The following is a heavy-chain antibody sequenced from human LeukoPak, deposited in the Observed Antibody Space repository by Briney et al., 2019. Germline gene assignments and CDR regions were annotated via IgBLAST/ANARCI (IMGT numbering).Heavy chain of an antibody. D-gene: IGHD2-15*01. J-gene: IGHJ4*02. CDR2: INSDGSST. CDR3: ARTPYSGGSCYDSAVDY. V-gene: IGHV3-74*01. CDR1: GFTFSSYW. Sequence: GGSLRLSCAASGFTFSSYWMHWVRQAPGKGLVWVSRINSDGSSTSYADSVKGRFTISRDNAKNTLYLQMNSLRAEDTAVYYCARTPYSGGSCYDSAVDYWGQGTLVTVSS.